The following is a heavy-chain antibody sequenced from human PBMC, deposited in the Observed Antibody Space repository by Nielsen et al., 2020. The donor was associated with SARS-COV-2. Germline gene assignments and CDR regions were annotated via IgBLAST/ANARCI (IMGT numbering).Heavy chain of an antibody. CDR3: ARDKGDYGSEAAGMDV. Sequence: GESLKISCAASGFTFSDYYMNWIRQAPGKGLEWVSSISSSSSYIYYADSVKGRFTISRDNAKNSLYLQMNSLRAEDTAVYYCARDKGDYGSEAAGMDVWGQGTTVSVSS. D-gene: IGHD4-17*01. V-gene: IGHV3-21*01. J-gene: IGHJ6*02. CDR2: ISSSSSYI. CDR1: GFTFSDYY.